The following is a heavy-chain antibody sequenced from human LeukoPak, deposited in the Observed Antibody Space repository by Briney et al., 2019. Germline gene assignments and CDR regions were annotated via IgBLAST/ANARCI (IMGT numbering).Heavy chain of an antibody. J-gene: IGHJ4*02. Sequence: SETLSLTCDVYGGSFSDHYWNWIRQPPGKGLEWIGTIYYSGRTYYNPSLKSRVTISVDTSKSQFSLNLNSVTAADTAVYYCARRVGGLLPDRFDYWGQGTLVTVSS. V-gene: IGHV4-34*01. CDR1: GGSFSDHY. CDR2: IYYSGRT. CDR3: ARRVGGLLPDRFDY. D-gene: IGHD1-26*01.